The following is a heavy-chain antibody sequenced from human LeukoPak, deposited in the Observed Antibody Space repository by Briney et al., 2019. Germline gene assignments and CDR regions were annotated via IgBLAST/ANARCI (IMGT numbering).Heavy chain of an antibody. CDR3: ARGTYYYDSSGYPHLYYFDY. CDR2: ISSSTSYI. J-gene: IGHJ4*02. Sequence: GGSLRLSCAASGFTFSNYSMNWVRQAPGKGLEWVSSISSSTSYIYYADSVKGRFTISRDNAKNSLYLQMNSLRAEDTAVYYCARGTYYYDSSGYPHLYYFDYWGQGTLVTVSS. CDR1: GFTFSNYS. V-gene: IGHV3-21*04. D-gene: IGHD3-22*01.